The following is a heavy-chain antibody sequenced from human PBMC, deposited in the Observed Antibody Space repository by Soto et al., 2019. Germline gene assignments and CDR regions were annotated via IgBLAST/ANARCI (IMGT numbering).Heavy chain of an antibody. J-gene: IGHJ5*02. CDR2: IFYSGST. CDR1: GGSISSYS. V-gene: IGHV4-59*01. D-gene: IGHD3-10*01. Sequence: PSETLSLTCTVSGGSISSYSWSWIRQPPGKGLEWIGYIFYSGSTNYNPSLKSRVTISVDTSKNQFSLKLSSVTAADTAVYYCARDLRLTIVRRVFNWFDPWGQATLVTVSS. CDR3: ARDLRLTIVRRVFNWFDP.